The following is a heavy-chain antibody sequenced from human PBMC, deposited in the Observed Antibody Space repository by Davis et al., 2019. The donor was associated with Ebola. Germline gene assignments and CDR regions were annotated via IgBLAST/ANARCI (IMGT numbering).Heavy chain of an antibody. CDR3: AKSSLVAAAGRGYYFDY. CDR1: GFTFRSYA. CDR2: ISGSAGST. J-gene: IGHJ4*02. D-gene: IGHD6-13*01. V-gene: IGHV3-23*01. Sequence: PGGSLRLSCAASGFTFRSYAMTWVRQAPGKGLEWVSTISGSAGSTYHADSVKGRFTISRDNSKNTLYLQMNSLRAEDTALYYCAKSSLVAAAGRGYYFDYWGQGTLVTVSS.